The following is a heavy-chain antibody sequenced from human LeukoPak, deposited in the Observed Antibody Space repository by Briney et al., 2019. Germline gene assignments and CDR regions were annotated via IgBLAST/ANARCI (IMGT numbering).Heavy chain of an antibody. CDR3: ARDEGDYYGSGSYLLVGQVGAFDI. CDR1: GFTFSDYY. V-gene: IGHV3-30-3*01. D-gene: IGHD3-10*01. J-gene: IGHJ3*02. Sequence: PGGSLRPSCAASGFTFSDYYMSWIRQAPGKGLEWVAVISYDGSNKYYADSVKGRFTISRDNSKNTLYLQMNSLRAEDTAVYYCARDEGDYYGSGSYLLVGQVGAFDIWGQGTMVTVSS. CDR2: ISYDGSNK.